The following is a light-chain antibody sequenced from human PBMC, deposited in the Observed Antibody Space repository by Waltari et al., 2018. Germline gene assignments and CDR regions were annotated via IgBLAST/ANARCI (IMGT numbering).Light chain of an antibody. CDR2: DVS. CDR1: RRDVGGHNY. Sequence: QSALTQPASVSGSPGQSITISCPGTRRDVGGHNYVSWYQQYPGKAPNLILVDVSRWPSGVSNRFSGSKSGNTASLTISGLQAEDEADYYCSSYTTTSAIIFGGGTTLTVL. J-gene: IGLJ2*01. V-gene: IGLV2-14*03. CDR3: SSYTTTSAII.